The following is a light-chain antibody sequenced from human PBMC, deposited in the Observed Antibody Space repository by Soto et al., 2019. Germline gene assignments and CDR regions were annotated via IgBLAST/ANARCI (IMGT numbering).Light chain of an antibody. CDR1: SSNIGAGYD. J-gene: IGLJ2*01. V-gene: IGLV1-40*01. Sequence: QSVLTQPPSVSGAPGQRVTISCTGNSSNIGAGYDVHWYQQLPGTAPKLLIYGNTNRPSGVPDRFSGSKSVTSASLAITGLQAEDEGDYYCQSYDSSLSDSVVFGGGTKLTVL. CDR3: QSYDSSLSDSVV. CDR2: GNT.